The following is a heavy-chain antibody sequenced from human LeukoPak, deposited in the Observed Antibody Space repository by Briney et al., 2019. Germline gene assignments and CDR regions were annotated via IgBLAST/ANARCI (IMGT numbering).Heavy chain of an antibody. D-gene: IGHD3-22*01. Sequence: SETLSLTCAVYGGSFSGYYWSWIRQPPGKGLEWIGEINHSGSTNYNPSLKSRVTISVDTSKNQFSLKLSSVTAADTAVYYCARLTYYYDSSGYYIVDYWGQGTLVTVSS. CDR1: GGSFSGYY. CDR3: ARLTYYYDSSGYYIVDY. CDR2: INHSGST. J-gene: IGHJ4*02. V-gene: IGHV4-34*01.